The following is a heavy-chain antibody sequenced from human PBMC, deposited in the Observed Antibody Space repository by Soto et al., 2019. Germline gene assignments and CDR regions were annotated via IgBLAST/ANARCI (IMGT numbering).Heavy chain of an antibody. J-gene: IGHJ4*02. CDR2: IKQDGSEK. Sequence: EVQLVESGGGLVQPGGSLRLSCAASGFTFSTFWMTWVRQAPVKGLEWVAIIKQDGSEKHYADSVKGRLTISRDNAKNSLFLQLNSLRAEDTAVYFCAGGGGWVFNYWGQGTLVAVSS. D-gene: IGHD6-19*01. CDR1: GFTFSTFW. V-gene: IGHV3-7*01. CDR3: AGGGGWVFNY.